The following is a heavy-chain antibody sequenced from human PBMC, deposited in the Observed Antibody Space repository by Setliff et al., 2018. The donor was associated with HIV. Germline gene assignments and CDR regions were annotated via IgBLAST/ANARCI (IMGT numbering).Heavy chain of an antibody. D-gene: IGHD3-10*01. CDR3: AARNSGNPTRHFDY. Sequence: SETLSLTCALSGYSISNGYYWGWIRQPSGKGLEWIGSIYHSGSTFYNPSLRSRVTISVDTSQDQFSLRLTSVTAADTAVYYCAARNSGNPTRHFDYWGQETLVTVSS. CDR2: IYHSGST. J-gene: IGHJ4*02. CDR1: GYSISNGYY. V-gene: IGHV4-38-2*01.